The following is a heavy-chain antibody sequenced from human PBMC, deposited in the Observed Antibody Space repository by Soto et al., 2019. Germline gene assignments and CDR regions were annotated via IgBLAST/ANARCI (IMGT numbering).Heavy chain of an antibody. CDR1: GASLSSGSYY. V-gene: IGHV4-61*01. D-gene: IGHD3-3*01. CDR3: ARTRNGGVADSFDS. J-gene: IGHJ5*01. Sequence: SETLSLTCTVSGASLSSGSYYWSWIRQPPGKGLEWLGYIYYSGTTKYNPSLTSRVTLSVDMSKNQFSLKLNSVTAADSAVYFCARTRNGGVADSFDSWGQGTRVTVSS. CDR2: IYYSGTT.